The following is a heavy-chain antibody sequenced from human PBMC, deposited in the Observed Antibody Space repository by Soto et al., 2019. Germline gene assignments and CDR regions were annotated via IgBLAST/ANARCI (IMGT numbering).Heavy chain of an antibody. CDR2: ISAYNGNT. V-gene: IGHV1-18*01. CDR3: AREYYYDSSGYKYYYYGMDV. Sequence: ASVKVSCKASGYTLTSYGIGWVRQAPGQGLEWMGWISAYNGNTNYAQKLQGRVTMTTDTSTSTAYMELRSLRSDDTAVYYCAREYYYDSSGYKYYYYGMDVWGQGTTVTVSS. D-gene: IGHD3-22*01. CDR1: GYTLTSYG. J-gene: IGHJ6*02.